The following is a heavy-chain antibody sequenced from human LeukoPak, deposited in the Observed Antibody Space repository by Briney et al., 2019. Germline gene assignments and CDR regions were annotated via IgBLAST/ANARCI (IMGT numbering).Heavy chain of an antibody. CDR3: ARGPIWFGELELYMDV. D-gene: IGHD3-10*01. Sequence: ASVKVSCKASGYTFTSYYMHWVRQAPGQGLEWMGIINPSGGSTNYAQKLQGRVTMTTDTSTSTAYMELRSLRSDDTAVYYCARGPIWFGELELYMDVWGKGTTVTVSS. J-gene: IGHJ6*03. V-gene: IGHV1-46*01. CDR2: INPSGGST. CDR1: GYTFTSYY.